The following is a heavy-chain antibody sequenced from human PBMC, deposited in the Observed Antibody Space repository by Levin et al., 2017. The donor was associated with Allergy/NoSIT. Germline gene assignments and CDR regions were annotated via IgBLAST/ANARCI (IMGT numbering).Heavy chain of an antibody. J-gene: IGHJ4*02. V-gene: IGHV3-73*01. Sequence: GGSLRLSCAASGFTLSGSAVHWVRQASGKGLEWVGRIRSNANSYATAYAASVKGRFTIFRDDSKNAASLQMNSLKPEDTAVYYCTTSAYDVPNYWGQGTLVTVSS. CDR1: GFTLSGSA. CDR2: IRSNANSYAT. CDR3: TTSAYDVPNY. D-gene: IGHD5-12*01.